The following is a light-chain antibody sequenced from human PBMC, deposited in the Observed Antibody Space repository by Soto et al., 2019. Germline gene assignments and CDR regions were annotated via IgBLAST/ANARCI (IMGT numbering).Light chain of an antibody. J-gene: IGLJ1*01. V-gene: IGLV2-18*02. Sequence: QSVLTQPPSVSGSPAQSVAISCTGTSSDVGSYNRVSWYQQPPGTAPKLMIYDVSDRPSGVPDRFSGSKSGNTASLTISGLQAEDEADYYCTSYTPSSTYVFGPGTKVTVL. CDR1: SSDVGSYNR. CDR3: TSYTPSSTYV. CDR2: DVS.